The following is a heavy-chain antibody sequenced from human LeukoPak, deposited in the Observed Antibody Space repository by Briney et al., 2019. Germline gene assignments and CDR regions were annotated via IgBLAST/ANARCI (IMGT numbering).Heavy chain of an antibody. CDR1: GFTFICSA. Sequence: ASVKVSCKASGFTFICSAMHWVRQASGKGLEWVGRIRSKANSYATAYAASVKGRFTISRDDSKNTAYLQMNSLKTEDTAVYYCTRQVDYYDSWSGYPHFDYWGQGTLVTVSS. J-gene: IGHJ4*02. D-gene: IGHD3-3*01. V-gene: IGHV3-73*01. CDR2: IRSKANSYAT. CDR3: TRQVDYYDSWSGYPHFDY.